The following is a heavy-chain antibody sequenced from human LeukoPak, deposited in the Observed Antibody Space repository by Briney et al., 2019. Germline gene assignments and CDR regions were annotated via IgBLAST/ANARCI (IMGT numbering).Heavy chain of an antibody. CDR1: GFMFSGYS. Sequence: GGSLRLSCAASGFMFSGYSMDWVRQAPGKGLEWVAYIKSSGDDTHYRDSVKGRFTISRDNAKNSLFLQMNSLRAEDTAVYYCARGRQGYHFDYWGQGTLVTVSS. V-gene: IGHV3-48*01. CDR3: ARGRQGYHFDY. D-gene: IGHD5-18*01. CDR2: IKSSGDDT. J-gene: IGHJ4*02.